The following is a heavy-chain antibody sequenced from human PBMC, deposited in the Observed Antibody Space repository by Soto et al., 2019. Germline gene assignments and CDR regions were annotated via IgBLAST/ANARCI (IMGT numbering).Heavy chain of an antibody. V-gene: IGHV3-23*01. Sequence: EVQLLDSGGGLVQPGGSLRLSCAASGFTFSNYAMTWVRQGPGKGLEWVSGISGSGGRSYYADSVKGRFTISRDNSKSTLYFQMNSLRAEAPAVYYCAKAYFVWSSENTSYFDYWGQGTL. CDR3: AKAYFVWSSENTSYFDY. CDR1: GFTFSNYA. J-gene: IGHJ4*02. CDR2: ISGSGGRS. D-gene: IGHD3-16*01.